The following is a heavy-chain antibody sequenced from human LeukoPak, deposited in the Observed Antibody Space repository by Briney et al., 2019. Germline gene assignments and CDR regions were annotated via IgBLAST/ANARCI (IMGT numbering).Heavy chain of an antibody. CDR1: GGSVSGYY. J-gene: IGHJ4*02. V-gene: IGHV4-59*02. D-gene: IGHD3-3*01. CDR2: VYYSGST. CDR3: ARWGAPHYDFWSGYGLDY. Sequence: SETLSLTCVVSGGSVSGYYWGWIRQPPGRGLEWIGYVYYSGSTNYNPSLKSRVTISVDTSKNQFSLKLSSVTAADTAVYYCARWGAPHYDFWSGYGLDYWGQGTLVTVSS.